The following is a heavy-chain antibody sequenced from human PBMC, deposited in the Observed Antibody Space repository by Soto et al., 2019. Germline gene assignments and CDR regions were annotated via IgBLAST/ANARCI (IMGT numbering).Heavy chain of an antibody. CDR1: GGSFSGYY. CDR2: INHSGST. J-gene: IGHJ4*02. V-gene: IGHV4-34*01. D-gene: IGHD4-17*01. CDR3: ARRSAWDYAFDY. Sequence: PSETLSLTCAVYGGSFSGYYWSWIRQPPGKGLEWIGEINHSGSTNYNPSLKSRVNISVDTSKNQFSLKLSSVTAADTAVYYCARRSAWDYAFDYWGQGTLVTVSS.